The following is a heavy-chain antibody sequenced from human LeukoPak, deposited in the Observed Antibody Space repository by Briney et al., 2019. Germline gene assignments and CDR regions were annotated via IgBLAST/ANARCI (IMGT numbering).Heavy chain of an antibody. CDR2: ISAYNGNT. J-gene: IGHJ4*02. Sequence: ASVKVSCKASGYTFTIYGISWVRQAPGQGLEWMGWISAYNGNTNYAQRLQGRVTMTTDTSTSTAYMELRSLRSDDTAVYYCARDFRDSGYAARSDYWGQGTLVTVSS. V-gene: IGHV1-18*01. CDR3: ARDFRDSGYAARSDY. D-gene: IGHD5-12*01. CDR1: GYTFTIYG.